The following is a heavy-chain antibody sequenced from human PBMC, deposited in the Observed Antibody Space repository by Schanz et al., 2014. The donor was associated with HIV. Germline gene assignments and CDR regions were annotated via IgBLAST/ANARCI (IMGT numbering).Heavy chain of an antibody. V-gene: IGHV3-23*04. J-gene: IGHJ4*02. CDR3: VKRGSEASSNTWFADS. D-gene: IGHD3-10*01. CDR1: GFTFSSYA. Sequence: VQLVESGGGVVQPWRSLRLSCAASGFTFSSYAMSWVRQAPGKGLEWVSAISDSGGRTYYAGSVKGRFTISRDNSEDTLYLQMNSLGVDDSAIYYCVKRGSEASSNTWFADSWGQGTLVTVSS. CDR2: ISDSGGRT.